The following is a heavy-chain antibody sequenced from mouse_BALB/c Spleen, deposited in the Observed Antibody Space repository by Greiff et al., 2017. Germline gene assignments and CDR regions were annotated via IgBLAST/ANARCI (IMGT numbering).Heavy chain of an antibody. CDR2: IYPGNGDT. V-gene: IGHV1-12*01. CDR3: ARPDGYHWYFDV. Sequence: QVQLKQSGAELVKPGASVKMSCKASGYTFTSYNMHWVKQTPGQGLEWIGAIYPGNGDTSYNQKFKGKATLTADKSSSTAYMQLSSLTSEDSAVYYCARPDGYHWYFDVWGAGTTVTVSS. CDR1: GYTFTSYN. J-gene: IGHJ1*01. D-gene: IGHD2-3*01.